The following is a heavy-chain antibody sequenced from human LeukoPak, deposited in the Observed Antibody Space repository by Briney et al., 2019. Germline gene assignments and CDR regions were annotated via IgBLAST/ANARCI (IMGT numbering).Heavy chain of an antibody. V-gene: IGHV3-30*02. CDR2: IRFDGRNR. Sequence: GSLRLSCAASGFTFSSYDMDWVRQAPGKGLEWVAFIRFDGRNRYYGDSVKGRFTISRDNSKNTLYLQMNSLRIEDTAVYYCVGDFDFWGQGTLVTVSS. CDR3: VGDFDF. J-gene: IGHJ4*02. CDR1: GFTFSSYD.